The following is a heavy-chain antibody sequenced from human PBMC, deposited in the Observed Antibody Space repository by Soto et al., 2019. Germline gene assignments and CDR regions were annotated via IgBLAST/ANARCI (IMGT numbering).Heavy chain of an antibody. CDR2: INAGNGNT. D-gene: IGHD6-13*01. V-gene: IGHV1-3*01. J-gene: IGHJ5*02. CDR1: GYTFTSYA. CDR3: ARTTGYSSSWYGWFDP. Sequence: GASVKVSCKASGYTFTSYAMHWVRQAPGQRLEWMGWINAGNGNTKYSQKFQGRVTITRDTSASTAYMELSSLRSEDTAVYYCARTTGYSSSWYGWFDPWGQGTLVTAPQ.